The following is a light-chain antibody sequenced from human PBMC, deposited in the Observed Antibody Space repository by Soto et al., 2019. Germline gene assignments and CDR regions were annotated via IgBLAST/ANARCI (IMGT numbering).Light chain of an antibody. V-gene: IGKV3-20*01. CDR2: GAS. CDR1: QSINSRY. J-gene: IGKJ3*01. CDR3: QQFGSSPGFT. Sequence: EIVLTQSPGTLSLSPGERATLSCRASQSINSRYLSWYQQKPGQAPRLLIHGASSRATGIPDRFSGSGSGTDCTLTISRLEPEDFAVYYCQQFGSSPGFTFGPGTKVDIK.